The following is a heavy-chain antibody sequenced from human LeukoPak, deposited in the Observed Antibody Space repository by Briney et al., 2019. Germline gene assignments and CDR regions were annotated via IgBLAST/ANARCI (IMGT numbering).Heavy chain of an antibody. D-gene: IGHD3-10*01. Sequence: SETLSLTCTVSGGSISSYYWSWIRQPPGKGLEWIGYIYYSGSTNYNPSLKSRVTISVDTSKNQFSLKLSSVTAADTAVYYCATFGPDAFDIWGQGTMVTVSS. CDR2: IYYSGST. J-gene: IGHJ3*02. CDR1: GGSISSYY. CDR3: ATFGPDAFDI. V-gene: IGHV4-59*08.